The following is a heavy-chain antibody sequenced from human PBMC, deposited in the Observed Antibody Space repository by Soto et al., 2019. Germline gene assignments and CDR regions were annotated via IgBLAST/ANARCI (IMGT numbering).Heavy chain of an antibody. CDR1: GYTFTSYA. CDR3: ARGTTSWEIDY. D-gene: IGHD1-26*01. Sequence: SVKVSCKASGYTFTSYAMHWVRQAPGQGLEWMGGIIPILDSTIYAQEFQGRVTITADKSTTTAYMDLSRLTSEDTAVYYCARGTTSWEIDYWGQGTLVTVSS. J-gene: IGHJ4*02. V-gene: IGHV1-69*06. CDR2: IIPILDST.